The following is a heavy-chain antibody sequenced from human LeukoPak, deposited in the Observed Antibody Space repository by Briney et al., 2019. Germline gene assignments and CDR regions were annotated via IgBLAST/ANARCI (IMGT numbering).Heavy chain of an antibody. CDR3: ARDGATVTGGRTWFDP. V-gene: IGHV1-2*02. D-gene: IGHD4-17*01. CDR1: GYTFTGYY. Sequence: ASLKLSCKASGYTFTGYYMHWVRQAPGQGLEWMGWINPNSGGTNYAQKVQGRVTMTRDTSISTAYMELSRLRSDDTAVYYCARDGATVTGGRTWFDPWGQGTLVTVSS. CDR2: INPNSGGT. J-gene: IGHJ5*02.